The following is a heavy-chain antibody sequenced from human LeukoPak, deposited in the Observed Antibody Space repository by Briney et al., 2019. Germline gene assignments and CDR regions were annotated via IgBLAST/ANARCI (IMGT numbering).Heavy chain of an antibody. CDR3: VRVNYDYIWGSYRFPSNWFDP. V-gene: IGHV3-23*01. D-gene: IGHD3-16*02. Sequence: GGSLRLSCAASGFTFSSYAMSWVRQAPGKGLEWVSAISGSGGSSYYADSVKGRFTISRDNAKNSLYLQMNSLRDEDTAVYYCVRVNYDYIWGSYRFPSNWFDPWGQGTLVTVSS. J-gene: IGHJ5*02. CDR2: ISGSGGSS. CDR1: GFTFSSYA.